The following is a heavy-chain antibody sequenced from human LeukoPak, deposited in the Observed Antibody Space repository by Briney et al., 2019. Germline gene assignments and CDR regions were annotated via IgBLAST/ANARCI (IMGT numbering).Heavy chain of an antibody. CDR1: GXTFSSYT. D-gene: IGHD4-17*01. Sequence: GGSLRLSCAASGXTFSSYTMNWVRQAPGKGPDWVSSISSSSSIYIYYADSVKGRFTISRDNAKNSLYLQMNSLRAEDTAVYYCARSPTVTTSSVGLDVWGHGTTVTVSS. CDR2: ISSSSSIYI. V-gene: IGHV3-21*01. CDR3: ARSPTVTTSSVGLDV. J-gene: IGHJ6*02.